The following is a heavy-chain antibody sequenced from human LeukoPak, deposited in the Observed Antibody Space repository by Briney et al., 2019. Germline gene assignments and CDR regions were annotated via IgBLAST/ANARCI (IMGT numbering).Heavy chain of an antibody. CDR3: ARSSGYDSSGYYAKYFQH. CDR2: LYYSGST. Sequence: KPSETLSLTCIASGGSISTYYWSWIWQPPGKGLQWVGHLYYSGSTNYNTSIKGRVTISVDTSKNEYALKLSSVTAADTAVYYCARSSGYDSSGYYAKYFQHWGQGTLVTVSS. V-gene: IGHV4-59*01. J-gene: IGHJ1*01. CDR1: GGSISTYY. D-gene: IGHD3-22*01.